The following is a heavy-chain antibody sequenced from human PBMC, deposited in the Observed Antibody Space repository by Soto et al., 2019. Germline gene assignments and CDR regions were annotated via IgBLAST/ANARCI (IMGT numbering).Heavy chain of an antibody. Sequence: ASESLSLPWTVSGGSISSYYRSWIRQPPGKGLEWIGYIYYSGSTNYNPSLKSRVTISVDTSKNQFSLKLSSVTAADTAVYYCARDRTGTTGLDYWGQGTQVTVSS. CDR1: GGSISSYY. D-gene: IGHD1-1*01. J-gene: IGHJ4*02. CDR2: IYYSGST. V-gene: IGHV4-59*01. CDR3: ARDRTGTTGLDY.